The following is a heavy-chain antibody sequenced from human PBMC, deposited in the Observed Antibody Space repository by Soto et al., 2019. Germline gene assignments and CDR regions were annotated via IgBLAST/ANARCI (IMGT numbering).Heavy chain of an antibody. Sequence: PVKACSEASGYTFTSSGSSWVRQAPEQGLEWMGWISAYNGNRNYAQKLQGRVTMTTDTSTSTAYMELRSLRSDDTAVYYCARDGIAVAGSDAFDIWGQGTMVTVSS. CDR1: GYTFTSSG. CDR2: ISAYNGNR. D-gene: IGHD6-19*01. J-gene: IGHJ3*02. V-gene: IGHV1-18*01. CDR3: ARDGIAVAGSDAFDI.